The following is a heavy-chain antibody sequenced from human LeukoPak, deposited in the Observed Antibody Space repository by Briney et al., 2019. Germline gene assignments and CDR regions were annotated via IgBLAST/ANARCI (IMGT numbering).Heavy chain of an antibody. V-gene: IGHV4-34*01. CDR2: INHSGST. CDR3: ARRTDYLDY. CDR1: GGSISSYY. Sequence: SETLSLTCTDSGGSISSYYWSWIRQPPGKGLEWIGEINHSGSTNYNPSLKSRVTISVDTSKNQFSLKLSSVTAADTAVYYCARRTDYLDYWGQGTLVTVSS. J-gene: IGHJ4*02.